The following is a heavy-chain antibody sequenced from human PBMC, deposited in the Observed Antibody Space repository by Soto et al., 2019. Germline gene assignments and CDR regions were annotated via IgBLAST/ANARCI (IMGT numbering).Heavy chain of an antibody. CDR2: IYYSGRT. Sequence: SSETLSLTCTVSGGSISSYYWSWIRQPPGKGLEWIGYIYYSGRTNYNPSLKSRVTISVDTSKKQISLKLSSVTAADTAVYYCASGGWTYDVLTGFYLWGQGTMVTVSS. J-gene: IGHJ3*01. D-gene: IGHD3-9*01. CDR3: ASGGWTYDVLTGFYL. CDR1: GGSISSYY. V-gene: IGHV4-59*01.